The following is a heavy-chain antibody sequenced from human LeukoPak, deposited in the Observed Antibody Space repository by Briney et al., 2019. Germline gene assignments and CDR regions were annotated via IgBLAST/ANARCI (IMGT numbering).Heavy chain of an antibody. CDR1: SGSMSGYY. J-gene: IGHJ4*02. V-gene: IGHV4-59*12. Sequence: SSETLSLTCTVSSGSMSGYYWSWIRQPPGKGLEWIGYIYSTGSTKYNPSLKSRVTISVDTSKNQFSLKLSSVTAADTAVYYCARGHKPQTYYYDSSGWYYFDYWGQGTLVTVSS. D-gene: IGHD3-22*01. CDR3: ARGHKPQTYYYDSSGWYYFDY. CDR2: IYSTGST.